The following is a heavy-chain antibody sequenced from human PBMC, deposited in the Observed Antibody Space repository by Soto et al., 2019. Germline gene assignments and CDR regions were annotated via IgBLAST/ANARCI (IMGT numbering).Heavy chain of an antibody. Sequence: QVQLVESGGGVVQPGRSLRLSCAASGFTFSSYAMHWVRQAPGKGLEWVAVISYDGSNKNHADTVKGRFTISRDNSKNTLYLQMNSLRAEDTAVYYGARGYDFWSGYYYPYGMAVWGQGTTVTVSS. CDR2: ISYDGSNK. V-gene: IGHV3-30-3*01. CDR3: ARGYDFWSGYYYPYGMAV. J-gene: IGHJ6*02. CDR1: GFTFSSYA. D-gene: IGHD3-3*01.